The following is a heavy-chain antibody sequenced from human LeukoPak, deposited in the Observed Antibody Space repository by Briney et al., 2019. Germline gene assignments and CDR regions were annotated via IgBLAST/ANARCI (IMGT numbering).Heavy chain of an antibody. V-gene: IGHV3-74*01. CDR2: INSDGSST. J-gene: IGHJ5*02. CDR3: ARDDSFGIFLPP. D-gene: IGHD2-15*01. Sequence: GGSLRLSCAASGFTFSSYWMHWVRQAPGKGLVWVSRINSDGSSTSYADSVKGRFTISRVNAKNTLYLQMNSLRAEDTAVYYCARDDSFGIFLPPWGQGTLVTVSS. CDR1: GFTFSSYW.